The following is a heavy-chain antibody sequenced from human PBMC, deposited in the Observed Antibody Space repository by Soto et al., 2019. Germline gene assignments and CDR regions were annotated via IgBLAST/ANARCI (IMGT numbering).Heavy chain of an antibody. CDR1: GGSISSGTYS. Sequence: QLQLRESGSGLVKPSQTLSLTCDVSGGSISSGTYSWNWIRQPPGKCLEWVGYIYHSGSTYDNPSLKSRVTMSVNRSKNQFSLRLRSVTAAHTAVYFCARGHYYYGMDVWGQGTTVTVSS. CDR3: ARGHYYYGMDV. V-gene: IGHV4-30-2*01. CDR2: IYHSGST. J-gene: IGHJ6*02.